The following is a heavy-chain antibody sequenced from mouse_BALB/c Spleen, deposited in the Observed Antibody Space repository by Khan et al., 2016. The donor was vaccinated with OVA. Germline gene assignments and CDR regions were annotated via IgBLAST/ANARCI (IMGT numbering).Heavy chain of an antibody. J-gene: IGHJ4*01. CDR1: GFSLTNYG. CDR2: IWSDGST. D-gene: IGHD2-10*01. V-gene: IGHV2-6-1*01. Sequence: QVQLKESGPGLVAPSQSLSITCTISGFSLTNYGVHWVRQPPGKGLEWLVVIWSDGSTTYNSALKSRLTISKDNSKSQVFFIMNRLQTDDTAMYFCARQPYYHYNIMDYWGQGTSVTVSS. CDR3: ARQPYYHYNIMDY.